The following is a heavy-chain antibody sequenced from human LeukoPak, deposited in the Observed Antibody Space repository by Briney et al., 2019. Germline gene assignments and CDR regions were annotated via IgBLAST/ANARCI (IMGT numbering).Heavy chain of an antibody. D-gene: IGHD6-6*01. J-gene: IGHJ5*02. CDR3: ARDYEIAVRYDCFDP. V-gene: IGHV1-18*04. Sequence: ASVKVSCKASGYTFTSYGISWVRQAPGQGLEWMGWISAYNGNTNYAQKLQGRVTMTTDTSTSTAYMELRSLRSDDTAVYYCARDYEIAVRYDCFDPWGQGTLVIVSS. CDR2: ISAYNGNT. CDR1: GYTFTSYG.